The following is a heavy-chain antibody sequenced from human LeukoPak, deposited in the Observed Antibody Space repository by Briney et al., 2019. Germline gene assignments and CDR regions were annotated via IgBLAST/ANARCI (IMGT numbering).Heavy chain of an antibody. J-gene: IGHJ4*02. CDR1: GFTFGDYA. V-gene: IGHV3-49*03. D-gene: IGHD5-24*01. CDR2: IRSKAYGGTT. Sequence: GGSLRLSCTASGFTFGDYAMSWFRQAPGKGLEWVGFIRSKAYGGTTEYAASVKGRFTISRDDSKSIAYLQMNSLKTEDTAVYYCTRVLKMATIIADPSYFDYWGQGTLVTVSS. CDR3: TRVLKMATIIADPSYFDY.